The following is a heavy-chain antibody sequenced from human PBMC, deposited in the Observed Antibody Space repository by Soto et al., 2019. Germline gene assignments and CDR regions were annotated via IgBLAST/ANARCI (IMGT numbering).Heavy chain of an antibody. J-gene: IGHJ4*02. V-gene: IGHV4-59*01. D-gene: IGHD3-10*01. CDR2: IYYSGST. Sequence: SETLSLTCTVSGGSISSYYWSWIRQPPGKGLEWIGYIYYSGSTNYNPSLKSRVTISVDTSKNQFSLKLSSVTAADTAVYYCARFDYYGSGSPTDYWGQGTLVTVSS. CDR1: GGSISSYY. CDR3: ARFDYYGSGSPTDY.